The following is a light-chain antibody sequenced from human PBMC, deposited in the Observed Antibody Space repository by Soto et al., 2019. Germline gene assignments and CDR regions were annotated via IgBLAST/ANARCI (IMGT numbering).Light chain of an antibody. CDR1: SANIGGNY. CDR2: DXX. J-gene: IGLJ2*01. V-gene: IGLV1-51*01. Sequence: QSVLTQPPSVSAAPGQKVTISCSGSSANIGGNYVSWYQHIPGTAPKLVIYDXXXXXXXXXXXXXXXKSGTSATLDITGLXXGDXXXXXCGAWDGSLSVVLFGGGTKLTVL. CDR3: GAWDGSLSVVL.